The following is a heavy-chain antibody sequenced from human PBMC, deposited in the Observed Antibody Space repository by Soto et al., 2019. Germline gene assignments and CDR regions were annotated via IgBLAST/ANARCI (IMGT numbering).Heavy chain of an antibody. D-gene: IGHD2-15*01. Sequence: SETLSLTCTVSGGSISSSSYYWCWIRHPPGKGLEWIGSIYYSGSTYYNPSLKSRVTISVDTSKNQFSLKLSSVTAADTAVYYCARLGCSGGSCYPNYYYYYYMDVWGKGTTVTVS. CDR1: GGSISSSSYY. V-gene: IGHV4-39*01. CDR3: ARLGCSGGSCYPNYYYYYYMDV. CDR2: IYYSGST. J-gene: IGHJ6*03.